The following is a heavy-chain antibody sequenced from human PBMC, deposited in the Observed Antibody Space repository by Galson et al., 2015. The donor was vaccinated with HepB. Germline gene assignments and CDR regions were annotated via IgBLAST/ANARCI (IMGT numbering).Heavy chain of an antibody. J-gene: IGHJ6*02. CDR3: ARGGVIAVAGTYSRGGPEGYYGMDV. D-gene: IGHD6-19*01. Sequence: SLRLSCAASGFTFSSYAMHWVRQAPGKGLEWVAVISYDGSNKYYADSVKGRFTISRDNSKNTLYLQMNSLRAEDTAVYYCARGGVIAVAGTYSRGGPEGYYGMDVWGQGTTVTVSS. CDR1: GFTFSSYA. V-gene: IGHV3-30*04. CDR2: ISYDGSNK.